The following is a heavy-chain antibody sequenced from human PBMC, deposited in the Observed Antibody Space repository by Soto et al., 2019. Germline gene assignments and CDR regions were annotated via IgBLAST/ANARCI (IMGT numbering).Heavy chain of an antibody. V-gene: IGHV4-31*03. J-gene: IGHJ6*02. CDR2: IYYSGTT. Sequence: QVQLQESGPGLVKPSQTLSLTCTVSGGSISSGGYYWYWIRQHPGKGLEWIGYIYYSGTTYYNPSLQSRVTISVDTSKNQFSLKLSALTAAHTAVYYCAASCVACGGFNYFGMDVWGQGTTVTVSS. CDR3: AASCVACGGFNYFGMDV. CDR1: GGSISSGGYY. D-gene: IGHD2-21*01.